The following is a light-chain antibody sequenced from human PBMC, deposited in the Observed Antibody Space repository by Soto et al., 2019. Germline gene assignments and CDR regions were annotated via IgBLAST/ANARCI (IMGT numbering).Light chain of an antibody. CDR1: QSISSW. Sequence: DIQMTQSPSSVSASVGDTVTITCRASQSISSWLAWYQQKPGKAPKLLISKASNLESGVPSRFSGSGSGTEFTLTINSPQPDDFATYYCQQYNRYSWTFGQGTKVDIK. V-gene: IGKV1-5*03. J-gene: IGKJ1*01. CDR2: KAS. CDR3: QQYNRYSWT.